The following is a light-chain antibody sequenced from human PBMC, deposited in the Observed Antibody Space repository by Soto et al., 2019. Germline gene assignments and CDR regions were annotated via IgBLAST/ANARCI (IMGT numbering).Light chain of an antibody. CDR3: QQYDSSPIT. CDR1: QGISNE. V-gene: IGKV1-16*01. Sequence: IQMTQSPSSLSASVGDRVTITCRASQGISNELGWYQQRPGKAPKVLIYGASNLQSGVPSRFSGSGSGTDFTLTISRLEPEDFAVYYCQQYDSSPITFGQGTRLEIK. J-gene: IGKJ5*01. CDR2: GAS.